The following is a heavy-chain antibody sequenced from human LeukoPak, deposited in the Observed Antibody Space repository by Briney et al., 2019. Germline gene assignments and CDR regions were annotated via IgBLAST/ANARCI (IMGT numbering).Heavy chain of an antibody. CDR3: ARGRIVYYYGMDV. CDR2: IYYSGST. D-gene: IGHD3-22*01. CDR1: GGSISSGGYY. J-gene: IGHJ6*02. Sequence: KPSETLSLTCTVSGGSISSGGYYWSWIRQHPGKGLEWIGYIYYSGSTYYNPSLKSRVTISVDTSKNQFSLKLSSVTAADTAVYYCARGRIVYYYGMDVWGQGTTVTVSS. V-gene: IGHV4-31*03.